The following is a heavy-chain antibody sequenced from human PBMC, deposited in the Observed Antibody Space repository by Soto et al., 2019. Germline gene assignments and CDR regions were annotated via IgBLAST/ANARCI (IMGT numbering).Heavy chain of an antibody. V-gene: IGHV1-69*12. CDR3: ARDKGIAAADSYYYYGMDV. CDR2: IIPIFGTA. D-gene: IGHD6-13*01. Sequence: QVQLVQSGAEVKKPGSSVKVSCKASGGTFSSYAISWVRQAPGQGLEWMGGIIPIFGTANYAQKFQGRVTITADESTSTACMELSSLRSEDTAVYYCARDKGIAAADSYYYYGMDVWGQGTTVTVS. J-gene: IGHJ6*02. CDR1: GGTFSSYA.